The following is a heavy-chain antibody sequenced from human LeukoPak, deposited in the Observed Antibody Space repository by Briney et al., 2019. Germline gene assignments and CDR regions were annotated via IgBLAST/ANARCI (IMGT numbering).Heavy chain of an antibody. CDR1: DDSMSSFY. J-gene: IGHJ2*01. V-gene: IGHV4-59*08. Sequence: SETLSLTCTVSDDSMSSFYWSWIRQPPGKGPEWIAYIYSTGATSYNPSLRSRVSISLDTSKSHFSLKLRSVTVADTAVYFCARLKMGAYFDLWGRGTLVTVSS. CDR2: IYSTGAT. CDR3: ARLKMGAYFDL. D-gene: IGHD3-16*01.